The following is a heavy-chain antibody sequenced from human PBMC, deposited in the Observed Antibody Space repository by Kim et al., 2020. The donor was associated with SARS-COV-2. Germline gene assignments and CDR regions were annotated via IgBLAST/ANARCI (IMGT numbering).Heavy chain of an antibody. CDR3: ARGGNVEVPAADDWYFDL. Sequence: KGRFTISRDNAKNSLYLQMTSLRAEDTAVYYCARGGNVEVPAADDWYFDLWGRGTLVTVSS. J-gene: IGHJ2*01. D-gene: IGHD2-2*01. V-gene: IGHV3-48*03.